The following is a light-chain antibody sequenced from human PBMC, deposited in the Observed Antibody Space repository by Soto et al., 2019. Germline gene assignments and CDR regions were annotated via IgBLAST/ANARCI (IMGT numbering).Light chain of an antibody. V-gene: IGKV3-15*01. CDR1: QSVSSN. Sequence: EIVMTQSPATLSVSPRERATLSCRASQSVSSNLAWYQQKPGQAPRLLIYGASTRATGIPARFSGSRSGTEFTLTISSLQSEDFAVYYCQHYDNWPRTFGQGTKVEIK. CDR2: GAS. CDR3: QHYDNWPRT. J-gene: IGKJ1*01.